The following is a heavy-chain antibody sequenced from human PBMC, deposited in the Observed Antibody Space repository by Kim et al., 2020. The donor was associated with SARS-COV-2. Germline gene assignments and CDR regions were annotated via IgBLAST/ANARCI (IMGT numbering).Heavy chain of an antibody. J-gene: IGHJ6*02. D-gene: IGHD5-18*01. CDR1: GFTVSSNY. CDR2: IYSGGST. Sequence: GGSLRLSCAASGFTVSSNYMSWVRQAPGKWLEWVSVIYSGGSTYYADSVKGRFTISRDNSKNTLYLQMNSLRAEDTAVYYCARDNGTAMDWGYYGMDVWGQGTTVTVSS. V-gene: IGHV3-66*01. CDR3: ARDNGTAMDWGYYGMDV.